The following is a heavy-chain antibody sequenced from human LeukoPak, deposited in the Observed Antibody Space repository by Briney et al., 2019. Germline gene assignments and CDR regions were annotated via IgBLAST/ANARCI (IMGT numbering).Heavy chain of an antibody. Sequence: ASVKVSCKASGYTFTSYGISWVRQAPGQGLEWMGWISAYNGNTNYAQKLHGRVTMTTDTSSSTAYMELMSLRSDDTAVYYCARGGRRATSFDYWGQGTLVTVSS. CDR1: GYTFTSYG. V-gene: IGHV1-18*01. CDR2: ISAYNGNT. J-gene: IGHJ4*02. CDR3: ARGGRRATSFDY. D-gene: IGHD1-26*01.